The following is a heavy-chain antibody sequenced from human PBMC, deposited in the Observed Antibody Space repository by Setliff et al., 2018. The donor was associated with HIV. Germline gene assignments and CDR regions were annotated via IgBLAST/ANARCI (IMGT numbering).Heavy chain of an antibody. CDR3: ARERRGCTSNSCYVDAFDL. V-gene: IGHV1-3*01. CDR2: INGGNGNT. Sequence: EASVKVSCKASEYNFTKYSMHWVRQAPGQSLEWMGWINGGNGNTKYSQKFLARVTFTRDTSESTAYMELSSLRSEDTAVYYCARERRGCTSNSCYVDAFDLWGQGTMVTVSS. D-gene: IGHD2-2*01. J-gene: IGHJ3*01. CDR1: EYNFTKYS.